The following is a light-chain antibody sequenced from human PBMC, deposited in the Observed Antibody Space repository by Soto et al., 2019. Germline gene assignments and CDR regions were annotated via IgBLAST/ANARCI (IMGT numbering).Light chain of an antibody. CDR2: GAS. CDR1: HSVASTY. CDR3: QQYGSSSFT. J-gene: IGKJ2*01. V-gene: IGKV3-20*01. Sequence: EIVLTQSPATLSLSPGEGATLSCRASHSVASTYLAWYQQKPGLAPRLIIYGASNRASGTPDRFSGGGSGTDFPLTISRLEPEDLAVYYCQQYGSSSFTFGQGTKLEIK.